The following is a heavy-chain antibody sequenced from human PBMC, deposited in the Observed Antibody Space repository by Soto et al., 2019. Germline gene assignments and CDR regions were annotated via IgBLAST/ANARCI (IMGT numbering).Heavy chain of an antibody. J-gene: IGHJ4*02. Sequence: GGSLRLSCAASGFTFSSYAMSWGRQAPGKGLEWVSAISGSGVSTYYADSVKGRFTISRDNSKNTLYLQMNSLKAEDTAVYYCAKEWEHRSGWAKLDYWGQGTPVPVSS. CDR1: GFTFSSYA. V-gene: IGHV3-23*01. CDR2: ISGSGVST. D-gene: IGHD6-19*01. CDR3: AKEWEHRSGWAKLDY.